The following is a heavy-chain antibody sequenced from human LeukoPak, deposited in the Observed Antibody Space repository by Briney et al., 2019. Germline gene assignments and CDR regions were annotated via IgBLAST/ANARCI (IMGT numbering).Heavy chain of an antibody. Sequence: PSETLSLTCTVSGGSISSYYWSWIRQPAGKGLEWIGRTYTSGSTNYNPSLKSRVTMSVDTSKNQFSLKLSSVTAADTAVYYCASGDFWSGYYIYWGQGTLVTVSS. CDR2: TYTSGST. D-gene: IGHD3-3*01. J-gene: IGHJ4*02. V-gene: IGHV4-4*07. CDR1: GGSISSYY. CDR3: ASGDFWSGYYIY.